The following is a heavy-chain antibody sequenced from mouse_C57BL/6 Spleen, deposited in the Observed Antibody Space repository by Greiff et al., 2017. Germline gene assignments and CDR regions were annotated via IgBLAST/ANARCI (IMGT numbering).Heavy chain of an antibody. Sequence: VQLQQSGPELVKPGASVKISCKASGFAFSSYWMNWVKQRPGKGLEWIGRMYPGAGDTNYNGQFKGKATLTADKSSSTAYMQLSSLTSDDAAVYYCARSRYYYGSSPFYFDYWGQGTTLTVSS. CDR1: GFAFSSYW. J-gene: IGHJ2*01. D-gene: IGHD1-1*01. V-gene: IGHV1-82*01. CDR2: MYPGAGDT. CDR3: ARSRYYYGSSPFYFDY.